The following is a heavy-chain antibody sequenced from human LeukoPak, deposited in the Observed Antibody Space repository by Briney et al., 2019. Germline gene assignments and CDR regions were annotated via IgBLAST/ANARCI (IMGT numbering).Heavy chain of an antibody. J-gene: IGHJ5*02. V-gene: IGHV5-51*01. CDR2: IYPGDSDT. D-gene: IGHD3-22*01. CDR1: GYSFTSYW. CDR3: ARLNPKYYYDSSGYSQNWFDP. Sequence: GESLKISCKGSGYSFTSYWIGWVRQMPGKGLEWMGIIYPGDSDTRYSPSFQGQVTISADKSISTAYLQWSSLKASDTAMYYCARLNPKYYYDSSGYSQNWFDPRGQGTLVTVSS.